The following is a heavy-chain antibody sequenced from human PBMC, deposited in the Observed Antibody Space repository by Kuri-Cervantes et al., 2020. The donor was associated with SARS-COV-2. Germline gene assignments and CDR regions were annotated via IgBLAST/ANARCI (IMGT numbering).Heavy chain of an antibody. Sequence: SETLSLTCTVSGGSISSSSYYWGWIRQPPGKGLEWIGSIYHSGSTYYNPSLKSRVTISVDTSKNQFSLKLSSVTAADTAVYYCARAPITGTTASLLSGTHDAFDIWGQGTMVTVSS. J-gene: IGHJ3*02. CDR3: ARAPITGTTASLLSGTHDAFDI. CDR1: GGSISSSSYY. D-gene: IGHD1-7*01. CDR2: IYHSGST. V-gene: IGHV4-39*07.